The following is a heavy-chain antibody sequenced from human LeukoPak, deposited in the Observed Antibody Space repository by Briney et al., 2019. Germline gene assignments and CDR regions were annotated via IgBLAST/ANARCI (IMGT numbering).Heavy chain of an antibody. D-gene: IGHD1-26*01. CDR2: MNPNSGNT. Sequence: ASVKVSCKASGYTFTSYDINWVRQATGQGLEWMGWMNPNSGNTGYAQKFRGRVTMTRNTSISTAYMELSSLRSEDTAVYYCARIPGGSYQRRNYYYGMDVWGQGTTVTVSS. CDR3: ARIPGGSYQRRNYYYGMDV. J-gene: IGHJ6*02. V-gene: IGHV1-8*01. CDR1: GYTFTSYD.